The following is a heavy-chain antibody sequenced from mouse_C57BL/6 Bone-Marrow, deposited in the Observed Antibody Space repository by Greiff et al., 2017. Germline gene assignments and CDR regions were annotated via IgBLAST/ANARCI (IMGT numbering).Heavy chain of an antibody. CDR3: TRRETAQATGAWFAY. Sequence: EVNVVESGGGLVQPGGSMKLSCAASGFTFSDAWMDWVRQSPEKGLEWVAEIRNKANNHATYYAESVKGRFTISRDDSKSSVYLQMNSLRAEDTGIYYCTRRETAQATGAWFAYWGQGTLVTVSA. J-gene: IGHJ3*01. D-gene: IGHD3-2*02. CDR2: IRNKANNHAT. CDR1: GFTFSDAW. V-gene: IGHV6-6*01.